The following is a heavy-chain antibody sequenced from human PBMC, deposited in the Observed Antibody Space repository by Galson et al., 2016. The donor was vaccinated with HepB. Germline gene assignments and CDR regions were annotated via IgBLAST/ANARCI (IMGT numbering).Heavy chain of an antibody. J-gene: IGHJ4*02. V-gene: IGHV5-51*01. CDR2: IYPGDSDT. D-gene: IGHD3-22*01. Sequence: QSGAEVKEPGESLKISCKGSGYSFTNYWIGWVRQMPGKGLEWMGIIYPGDSDTKYSPSFQGQVTISADKSLSTAYLQWSSLKASDTAMYYCARQMDLDSSGWGQPYFDRWGQGTLVTVSS. CDR3: ARQMDLDSSGWGQPYFDR. CDR1: GYSFTNYW.